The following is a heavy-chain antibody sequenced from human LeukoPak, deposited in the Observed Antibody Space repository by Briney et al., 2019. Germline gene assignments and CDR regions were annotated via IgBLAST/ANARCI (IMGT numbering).Heavy chain of an antibody. CDR2: ISYDGSVK. D-gene: IGHD4-17*01. CDR3: AKDFRLTTVTDAFFDY. J-gene: IGHJ4*02. V-gene: IGHV3-30*18. Sequence: PGGSLRLSCAASGFTFSNYGMHWVRQAPGKGLEWVAVISYDGSVKYYADSVKGRFTISRDNPKNTLYLQMSSLRPEDTAVYYCAKDFRLTTVTDAFFDYWGQGTLVTVSS. CDR1: GFTFSNYG.